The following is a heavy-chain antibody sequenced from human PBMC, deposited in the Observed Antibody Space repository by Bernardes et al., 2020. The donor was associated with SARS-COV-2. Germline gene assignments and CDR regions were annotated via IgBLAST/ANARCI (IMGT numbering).Heavy chain of an antibody. CDR1: GYMFKMYG. V-gene: IGHV1-18*04. CDR2: ISAYNGNT. Sequence: ASVKVSCKASGYMFKMYGVSWVRQAPGQGLEWVGWISAYNGNTKIAQRFQGRVSMTIDTSTSTAYLELRGLRSDDTAIYYCAKSPPGVGRISIFGVFIGPDSYHYMDVWGQGTTVTVSS. D-gene: IGHD3-3*01. CDR3: AKSPPGVGRISIFGVFIGPDSYHYMDV. J-gene: IGHJ6*02.